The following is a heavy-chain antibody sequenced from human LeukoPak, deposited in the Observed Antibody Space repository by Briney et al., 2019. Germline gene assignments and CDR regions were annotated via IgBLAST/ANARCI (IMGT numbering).Heavy chain of an antibody. V-gene: IGHV3-30*18. Sequence: SLRLSCAASKFTFSNYGMHWVRQAPGKGLEWVAVISSDGSNKYYADSVKGRFTISRDNSKNMLYLQMNSLRAEDTAVYYCAKCPSGVLRYFAPIDYWGQGTLVTVSS. CDR3: AKCPSGVLRYFAPIDY. J-gene: IGHJ4*02. D-gene: IGHD3-9*01. CDR2: ISSDGSNK. CDR1: KFTFSNYG.